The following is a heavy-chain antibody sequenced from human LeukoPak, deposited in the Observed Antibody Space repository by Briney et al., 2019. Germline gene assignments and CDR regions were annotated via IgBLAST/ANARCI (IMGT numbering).Heavy chain of an antibody. CDR3: ARQHTVVTPVGY. Sequence: GGSLRLSCAASGFTLSDYYMSWIRQVPGKGLEWVSYITSSGSTKYYADSVKGRFTISRDNAKNSLYLQMNSLRAEDTAVYYCARQHTVVTPVGYWGQGTLVTVSS. V-gene: IGHV3-11*01. D-gene: IGHD4-23*01. CDR2: ITSSGSTK. J-gene: IGHJ4*02. CDR1: GFTLSDYY.